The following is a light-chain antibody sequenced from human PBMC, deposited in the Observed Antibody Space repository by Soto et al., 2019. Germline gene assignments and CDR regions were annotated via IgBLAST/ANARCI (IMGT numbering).Light chain of an antibody. J-gene: IGKJ4*01. Sequence: EIVLTQSPGTLSLSPGERATLSCRASQSVSSSYLAWYQQKPGQAPRLLIYGASSRATGIPDRFSGSGSETDFRLTISRLEPEDFAVYYCQQYGSSPLTFGGGTKVEIK. CDR3: QQYGSSPLT. CDR2: GAS. CDR1: QSVSSSY. V-gene: IGKV3-20*01.